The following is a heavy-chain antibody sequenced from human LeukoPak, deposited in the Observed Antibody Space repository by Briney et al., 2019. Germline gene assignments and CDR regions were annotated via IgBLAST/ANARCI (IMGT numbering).Heavy chain of an antibody. CDR3: ARKGRSSGWYRGSYFDY. V-gene: IGHV1-69*13. Sequence: GASVKVSCKASGGTFSCYAISWVRQAPGQGLEWMGRIIPIFGTANYAQKFQGRVTITADESTSTAYMELSSLRSEDTAVYYCARKGRSSGWYRGSYFDYWGQGTLVTVSS. J-gene: IGHJ4*02. CDR2: IIPIFGTA. D-gene: IGHD6-19*01. CDR1: GGTFSCYA.